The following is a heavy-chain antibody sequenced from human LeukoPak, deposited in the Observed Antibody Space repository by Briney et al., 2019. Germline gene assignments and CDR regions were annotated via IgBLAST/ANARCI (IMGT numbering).Heavy chain of an antibody. CDR1: GFPFSVYW. V-gene: IGHV3-7*01. D-gene: IGHD3-10*01. J-gene: IGHJ6*03. CDR3: ARSGRGVDSFYFYMDV. Sequence: PGGSLRLSCAASGFPFSVYWMSWVRQAPGKGLEWVANIKHDGSEKQDGSEKNYVDSVKGRFTISRDNAKNSLYLQMNSLRAEDTAVYYCARSGRGVDSFYFYMDVWGKGTTVTVSS. CDR2: IKHDGSEKQDGSEK.